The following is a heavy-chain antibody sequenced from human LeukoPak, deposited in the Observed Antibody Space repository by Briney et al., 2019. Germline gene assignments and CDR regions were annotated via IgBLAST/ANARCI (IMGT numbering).Heavy chain of an antibody. V-gene: IGHV4-59*01. CDR3: ARSSGWDDAFDI. D-gene: IGHD6-19*01. J-gene: IGHJ3*02. CDR1: GGSISSYY. CDR2: IYYTGST. Sequence: SGTLSLTCTVSGGSISSYYWSWIRQPPGKGLEWIGNIYYTGSTSYNPSLKSRVTISLDTSKNQFSLKLSPVTAADTAVYYCARSSGWDDAFDIWGHGTMVTVSS.